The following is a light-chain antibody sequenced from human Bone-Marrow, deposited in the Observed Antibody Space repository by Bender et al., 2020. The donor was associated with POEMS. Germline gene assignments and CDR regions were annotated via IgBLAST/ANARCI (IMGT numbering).Light chain of an antibody. J-gene: IGLJ3*02. CDR2: NNS. CDR3: ATWDDSLNGWV. Sequence: QSVLTQPPSASWTPGQRVTISCSGSSSKFGSYPVNWYQQLPGAAPKLVIFNNSQRPSGVPDRFSGSNSGTSASLAISALLSDDEADFYCATWDDSLNGWVFGGGTTLTVL. V-gene: IGLV1-44*01. CDR1: SSKFGSYP.